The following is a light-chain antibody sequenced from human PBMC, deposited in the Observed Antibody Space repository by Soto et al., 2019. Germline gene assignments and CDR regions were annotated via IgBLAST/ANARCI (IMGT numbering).Light chain of an antibody. V-gene: IGKV1-5*03. CDR2: MAS. J-gene: IGKJ1*01. CDR1: QNINTW. Sequence: DIQMTQSPSTLSASVGDRVTITCRASQNINTWLAWFQQKPGRTPHLLIYMASNLETGVPSRFSGSGSETEFTLTISSLQPDDSATYYCQHYYGSSWMFGQGTKXXIK. CDR3: QHYYGSSWM.